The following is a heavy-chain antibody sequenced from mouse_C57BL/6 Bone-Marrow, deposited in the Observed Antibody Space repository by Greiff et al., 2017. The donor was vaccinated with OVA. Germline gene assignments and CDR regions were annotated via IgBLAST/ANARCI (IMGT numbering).Heavy chain of an antibody. CDR2: IYPGSGNT. CDR1: GYSFTSYY. J-gene: IGHJ2*01. D-gene: IGHD1-1*01. V-gene: IGHV1-66*01. CDR3: ARNGTTDYFDY. Sequence: VQLQQSGPELVKPGASVKISCKASGYSFTSYYIHWVKQRPGQGLEWIGWIYPGSGNTKYNEKFKGKATLTADTSSSTAYMQRSSLTSEDSAVYYCARNGTTDYFDYWGQGTTLTVSS.